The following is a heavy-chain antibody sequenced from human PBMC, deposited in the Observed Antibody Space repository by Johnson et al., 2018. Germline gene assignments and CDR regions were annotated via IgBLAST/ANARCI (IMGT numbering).Heavy chain of an antibody. CDR3: AKPATTIVRDAEYFQH. V-gene: IGHV3-30*18. Sequence: QVQLVQSGGGVVQPGRSLRLSCAASGFPFNAYGMHWVRQAPGKGLEWVAVISYDGTNKYYVDSVKGRITISRDNSKNTLYLQMNSLKAEETAVYYCAKPATTIVRDAEYFQHWGQGALVTVSA. CDR2: ISYDGTNK. D-gene: IGHD4-17*01. J-gene: IGHJ1*01. CDR1: GFPFNAYG.